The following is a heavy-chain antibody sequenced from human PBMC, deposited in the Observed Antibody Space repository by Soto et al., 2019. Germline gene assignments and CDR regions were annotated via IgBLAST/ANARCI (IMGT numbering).Heavy chain of an antibody. Sequence: EAQLLESGGGLVQPGGSLRLSCAASGFTFSTYAMSWVRQAPGKGLDWVSSISSSGDSTKYADSVKGRFTISRDNSKNTLYPQMHNLSTADTGKYYCAKNVDCSGTNCYAPVHPWGQGTVVTVSS. CDR3: AKNVDCSGTNCYAPVHP. CDR1: GFTFSTYA. J-gene: IGHJ5*02. V-gene: IGHV3-23*01. CDR2: ISSSGDST. D-gene: IGHD2-2*01.